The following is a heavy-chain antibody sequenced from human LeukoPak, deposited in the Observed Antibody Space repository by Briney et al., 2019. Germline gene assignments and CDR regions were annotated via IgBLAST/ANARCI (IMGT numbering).Heavy chain of an antibody. J-gene: IGHJ4*02. CDR1: GGTFSSYA. CDR2: IIPIFGTA. Sequence: SVKVSCKASGGTFSSYAISWVRQAPGQGLEWMGGIIPIFGTANYAQKFQGRVTITADESTSTAYMELSSLRSEDTAVYYCARDRDSWELLGALDYWGQGTLVTVSS. CDR3: ARDRDSWELLGALDY. D-gene: IGHD1-26*01. V-gene: IGHV1-69*13.